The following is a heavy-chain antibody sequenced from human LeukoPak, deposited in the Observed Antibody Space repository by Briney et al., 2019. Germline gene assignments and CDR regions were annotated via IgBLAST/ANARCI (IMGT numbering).Heavy chain of an antibody. D-gene: IGHD4-17*01. J-gene: IGHJ4*02. CDR1: GYSFTDKY. Sequence: ASVKGSCKASGYSFTDKYMHWVRQAPGQEPEWMGRINPKSGGTNYAQKFQGRVTMTTDTSMSTAYMELSRLTSDDTAVYYCARGGYGDPFDSWGQGTLVTVSS. CDR2: INPKSGGT. V-gene: IGHV1-2*02. CDR3: ARGGYGDPFDS.